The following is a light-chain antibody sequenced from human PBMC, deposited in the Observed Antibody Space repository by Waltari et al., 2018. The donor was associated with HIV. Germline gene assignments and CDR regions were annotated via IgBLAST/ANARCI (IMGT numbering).Light chain of an antibody. CDR2: GAS. V-gene: IGKV3-15*01. Sequence: EIVMTQSPATLSVSPGERVTLSCRARQSVSSNLAWYQQKPGQAPRLLVFGASTRATGIPARFSGSGSGTEFTLTISSLQSEDFAVYYCQQYNNWPPEITFGPGTKVDIK. J-gene: IGKJ3*01. CDR3: QQYNNWPPEIT. CDR1: QSVSSN.